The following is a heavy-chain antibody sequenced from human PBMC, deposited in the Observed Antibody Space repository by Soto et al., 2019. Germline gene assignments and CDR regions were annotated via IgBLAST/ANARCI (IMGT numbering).Heavy chain of an antibody. CDR3: ARGPGSSDWRFSYYYMDV. Sequence: QVQLVQSGAEVKKPGASVKVSSTFTSYDINWVRQAAGQGLEWMAWMNPNSGDTRYAQKFQGRVTMTRDTSKFTAYMELSNLRSEDTAVYYCARGPGSSDWRFSYYYMDVWDQGTTVTVSS. D-gene: IGHD6-19*01. CDR2: MNPNSGDT. V-gene: IGHV1-8*01. J-gene: IGHJ6*02. CDR1: FTSYD.